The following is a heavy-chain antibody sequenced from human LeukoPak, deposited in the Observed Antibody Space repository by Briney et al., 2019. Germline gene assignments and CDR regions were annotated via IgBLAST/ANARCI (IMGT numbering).Heavy chain of an antibody. D-gene: IGHD6-13*01. CDR1: GGSISSYY. V-gene: IGHV4-4*07. CDR3: AREVPYSSSWYEDY. J-gene: IGHJ4*02. CDR2: IYTSGST. Sequence: SETLSLTCTVSGGSISSYYWSWIRQPAGKGLEWIGRIYTSGSTNYNPSLKSRDTMSVDTSKNQFSLKLSSVTAADTAVYYCAREVPYSSSWYEDYWGQGTLVTVSS.